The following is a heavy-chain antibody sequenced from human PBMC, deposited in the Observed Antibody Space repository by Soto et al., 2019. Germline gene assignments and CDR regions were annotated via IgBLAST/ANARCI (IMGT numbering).Heavy chain of an antibody. Sequence: QVHLVQSGAEVKKPGASVKVSCKGSGYTFTSYGITWVRQAPGQRLEWMGWISANNGNTDYAQKLQGRVTVTRDTATSTAYMELRSLRSADTAVYYCARGRYGDSWGQGALVTVSP. J-gene: IGHJ4*02. CDR2: ISANNGNT. V-gene: IGHV1-18*01. CDR3: ARGRYGDS. CDR1: GYTFTSYG. D-gene: IGHD1-1*01.